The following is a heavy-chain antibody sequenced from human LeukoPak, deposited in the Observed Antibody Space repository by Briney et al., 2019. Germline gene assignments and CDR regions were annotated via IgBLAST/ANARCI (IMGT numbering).Heavy chain of an antibody. CDR1: GFDFSSYA. CDR2: ISGSGGST. J-gene: IGHJ4*02. CDR3: AKGGSLYSSGQPLYYFDY. D-gene: IGHD6-19*01. Sequence: PGGSLRLSCAASGFDFSSYAMSWVRQAPGKGLELVSAISGSGGSTYYADSVKGRFTISRDNSKNTLYLQMNSLRAEDTVVFYSAKGGSLYSSGQPLYYFDYWGQGTLVTVSS. V-gene: IGHV3-23*01.